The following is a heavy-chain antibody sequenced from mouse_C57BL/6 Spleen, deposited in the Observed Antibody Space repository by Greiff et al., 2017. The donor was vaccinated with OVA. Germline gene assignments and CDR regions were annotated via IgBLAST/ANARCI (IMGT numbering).Heavy chain of an antibody. J-gene: IGHJ4*01. D-gene: IGHD3-2*02. CDR1: GFTFTDYY. CDR3: ARYPSSGYYYAMDY. CDR2: IRNKANGYTT. Sequence: EVMLVESGGGLVQPGGSLSLSCAASGFTFTDYYMSWVRQPPGKALEWLGFIRNKANGYTTEYSASVKGRFTISRDNSQSILYLQMNALRAEDSATYYCARYPSSGYYYAMDYWGQGTSVTVSS. V-gene: IGHV7-3*01.